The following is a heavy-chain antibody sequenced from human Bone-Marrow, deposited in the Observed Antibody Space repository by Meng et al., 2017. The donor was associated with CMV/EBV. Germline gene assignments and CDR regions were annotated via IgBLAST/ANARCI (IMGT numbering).Heavy chain of an antibody. J-gene: IGHJ6*02. CDR1: GGTFSSYT. V-gene: IGHV1-69*05. Sequence: SVKVSCKASGGTFSSYTISWIRQAPGQGLEWMGGIVPQFGTTNHAQRFQGRLTITTDESSSTAYMELSSLRSEDTAVYFCAREGPFRSGHFNYYYYYGMDIWGQGTTVTVSS. D-gene: IGHD3-3*01. CDR2: IVPQFGTT. CDR3: AREGPFRSGHFNYYYYYGMDI.